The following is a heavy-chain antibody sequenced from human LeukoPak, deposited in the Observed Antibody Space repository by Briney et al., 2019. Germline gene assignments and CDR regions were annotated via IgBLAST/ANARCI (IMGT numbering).Heavy chain of an antibody. CDR1: GGSFSGYY. Sequence: PSETLSLTCAVYGGSFSGYYWSWIRQPPGKGLEWIGEINHSGSTNYNPSLKSRVTISVDTSKNQFSLKLSSVTAADTAVYYCARHTGSSKTLLVNWGQGTLVTVSS. CDR2: INHSGST. CDR3: ARHTGSSKTLLVN. J-gene: IGHJ4*02. D-gene: IGHD6-13*01. V-gene: IGHV4-34*01.